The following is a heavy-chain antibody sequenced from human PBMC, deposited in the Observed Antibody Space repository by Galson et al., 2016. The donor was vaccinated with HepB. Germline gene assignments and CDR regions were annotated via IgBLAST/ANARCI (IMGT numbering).Heavy chain of an antibody. CDR1: GFTFGSYA. V-gene: IGHV3-23*01. Sequence: SLRLSCAASGFTFGSYAMTWNRQAPGKGLEWVSSISSSGGTTYYTDPGKGRFTISRDGSESTLYVHMNGLRVEDTAVYYCAKGAAGGTYSALDYWGRGALVTVSS. D-gene: IGHD1-26*01. CDR2: ISSSGGTT. CDR3: AKGAAGGTYSALDY. J-gene: IGHJ4*02.